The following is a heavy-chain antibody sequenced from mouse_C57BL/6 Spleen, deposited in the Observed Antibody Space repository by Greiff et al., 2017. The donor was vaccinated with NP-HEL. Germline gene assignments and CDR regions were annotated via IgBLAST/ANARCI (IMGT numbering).Heavy chain of an antibody. J-gene: IGHJ4*01. CDR3: AREERIYYGNYAYAMDY. Sequence: VQLQQSGAELARPGASVKLSCKASGYTFTSYGISWVKQRTGQGLEWIGEIYPSSGNTYYNEKFKGKATLTADKSSSTAYMELRSLTSEDSAVYFCAREERIYYGNYAYAMDYWGQGTSVTVSS. CDR1: GYTFTSYG. V-gene: IGHV1-81*01. CDR2: IYPSSGNT. D-gene: IGHD2-1*01.